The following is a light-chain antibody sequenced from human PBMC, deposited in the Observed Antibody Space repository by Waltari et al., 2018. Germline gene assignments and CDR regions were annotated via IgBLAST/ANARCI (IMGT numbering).Light chain of an antibody. CDR1: GPDIGDFKY. J-gene: IGLJ2*01. CDR2: DVT. V-gene: IGLV2-14*03. Sequence: QSALTQPASVSGSPGQSITISCTGAGPDIGDFKYVSWYQQHPGKAPILLIYDVTNRAAWVSVGFSGSKSGNTASLIISGLQAGDEADYYCGSYTITSLVVFGGGTRLTVL. CDR3: GSYTITSLVV.